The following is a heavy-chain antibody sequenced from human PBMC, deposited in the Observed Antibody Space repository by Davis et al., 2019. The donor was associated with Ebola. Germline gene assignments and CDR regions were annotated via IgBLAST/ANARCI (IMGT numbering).Heavy chain of an antibody. CDR3: ARRAGLQYYYGMDV. D-gene: IGHD5-18*01. CDR2: IYHSGST. J-gene: IGHJ6*04. CDR1: GCSISSSNW. V-gene: IGHV4-4*02. Sequence: MPSETLSLTCAVSGCSISSSNWWRWVRQPPGKRLGWIGEIYHSGSTNYNPSLTSRVTISIDRSKNQFSLSLRSVTAADTAVYYCARRAGLQYYYGMDVWGKGTTVTVSS.